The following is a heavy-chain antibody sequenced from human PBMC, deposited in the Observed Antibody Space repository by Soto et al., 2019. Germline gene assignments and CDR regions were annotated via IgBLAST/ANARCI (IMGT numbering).Heavy chain of an antibody. CDR1: GFSFSPSG. CDR2: IWNDGSTT. CDR3: ARDGSHYDVDY. D-gene: IGHD4-4*01. J-gene: IGHJ4*02. V-gene: IGHV3-33*01. Sequence: LVESGGGVAQPGRSLRLSCATSGFSFSPSGMHWVRQAPGKGLEWVAIIWNDGSTTYYADSVKGRFTISRDNSXXXXXXXXXXLXXXDXAVYYCARDGSHYDVDYWGQGTQVTVSS.